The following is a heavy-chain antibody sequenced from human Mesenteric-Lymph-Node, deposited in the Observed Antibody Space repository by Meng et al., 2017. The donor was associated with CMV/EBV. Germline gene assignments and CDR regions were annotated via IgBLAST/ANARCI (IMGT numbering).Heavy chain of an antibody. J-gene: IGHJ4*02. D-gene: IGHD2-8*02. CDR1: GFKFNNYA. V-gene: IGHV3-23*01. CDR3: ARRGTTGYFFDS. CDR2: ISASGVTT. Sequence: GESLKISCAASGFKFNNYAMGWVRQAPGKGLEWVSSISASGVTTDYVDSVQGRFTISRDNAKNSLYLQMNSLTVDDTALYHCARRGTTGYFFDSWGPGTLVTVSS.